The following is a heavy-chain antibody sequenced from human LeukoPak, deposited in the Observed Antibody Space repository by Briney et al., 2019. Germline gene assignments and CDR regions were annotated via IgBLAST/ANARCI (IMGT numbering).Heavy chain of an antibody. CDR3: ARYGSGCDY. J-gene: IGHJ4*02. Sequence: ASVKVSSTPSGYTFTTYGITWVRQAPGQGLEWMGWISAYTGNTNYAQKLQGRVTMTTDTSTSTAYMELRSLRSDDTAVYYCARYGSGCDYWGQGTLVTVSS. D-gene: IGHD6-19*01. V-gene: IGHV1-18*01. CDR1: GYTFTTYG. CDR2: ISAYTGNT.